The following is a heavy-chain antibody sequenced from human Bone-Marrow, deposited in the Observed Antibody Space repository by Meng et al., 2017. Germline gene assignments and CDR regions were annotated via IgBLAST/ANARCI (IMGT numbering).Heavy chain of an antibody. J-gene: IGHJ4*02. CDR3: ARTPGYSYGQIDS. D-gene: IGHD5-18*01. CDR1: GGSVYSGSYY. Sequence: QLQRSGPGLARPSATLSLTGTVSGGSVYSGSYYWSWIRQPPGKGLEWIGYIYYTGTTKYNPSLKSRVTISVDTSKNQFSLNLSSVTAADTALYYCARTPGYSYGQIDSWGQGTLVTVSS. V-gene: IGHV4-61*01. CDR2: IYYTGTT.